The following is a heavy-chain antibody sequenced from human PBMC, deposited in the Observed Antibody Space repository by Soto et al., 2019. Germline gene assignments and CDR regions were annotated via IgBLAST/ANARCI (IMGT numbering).Heavy chain of an antibody. CDR1: GGSISSSSYY. Sequence: SETLSLTCTVSGGSISSSSYYWGWIRQPPGKGLEWIGSIYYSGSTYYNPSLKSRVTISVDTSKNQFSLKLSSVTAADTAVYYCAAGLYYYDSSGSQGDFQHWGQGTLVTVSS. J-gene: IGHJ1*01. CDR2: IYYSGST. V-gene: IGHV4-39*01. CDR3: AAGLYYYDSSGSQGDFQH. D-gene: IGHD3-22*01.